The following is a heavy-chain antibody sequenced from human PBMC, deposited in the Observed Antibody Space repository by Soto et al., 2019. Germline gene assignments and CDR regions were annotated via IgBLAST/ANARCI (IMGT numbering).Heavy chain of an antibody. V-gene: IGHV3-9*01. CDR2: ISWNSGSI. CDR3: AKEPYDYVWGSYRGRAFDI. Sequence: GGSLRLSCAASGFTFDDYAMHWVRQAPGKGLEWVSGISWNSGSIGYADSVKGRFTISRDNAKNSLYLQMNSLRAEDTALYFCAKEPYDYVWGSYRGRAFDIWGQGTMVTVSS. J-gene: IGHJ3*02. D-gene: IGHD3-16*02. CDR1: GFTFDDYA.